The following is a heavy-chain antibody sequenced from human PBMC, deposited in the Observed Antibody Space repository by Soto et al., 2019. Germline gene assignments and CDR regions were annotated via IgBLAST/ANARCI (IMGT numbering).Heavy chain of an antibody. D-gene: IGHD3-10*01. CDR1: GFTFNTYA. CDR2: INGRGDTT. J-gene: IGHJ4*02. V-gene: IGHV3-23*01. CDR3: AKESEYGGSQREYYFDY. Sequence: GGSLRLSCAASGFTFNTYAMSWVRQAPGKGLEWVSAINGRGDTTCYADSVKGRFIISRDNSKNTISLQMSSLRAEDTAVYYCAKESEYGGSQREYYFDYWGQGILVTVSS.